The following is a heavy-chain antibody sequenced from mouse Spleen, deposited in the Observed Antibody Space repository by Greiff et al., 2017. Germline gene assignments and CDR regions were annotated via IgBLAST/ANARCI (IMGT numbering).Heavy chain of an antibody. Sequence: VQLQQSGAELVRPGASVKLSCKASGYTFTDYYINWVKQRPGQGLEWIARIYPGSGNTYYNEKFKGKATLTAEKSSSTAYMQLSSLTSEDSAVYFCAREGTTVVATPDYWGQGTTLTVSS. CDR3: AREGTTVVATPDY. D-gene: IGHD1-1*01. CDR2: IYPGSGNT. CDR1: GYTFTDYY. V-gene: IGHV1-76*01. J-gene: IGHJ2*01.